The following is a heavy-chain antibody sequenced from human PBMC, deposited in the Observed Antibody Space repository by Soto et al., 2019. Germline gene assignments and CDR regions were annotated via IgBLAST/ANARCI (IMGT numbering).Heavy chain of an antibody. Sequence: QVQLQESGPGLVKPSETLSLTCTVSGGSISRYYWSWIRQPPGKGLEWIGYVFYSGSTNYNPSLNLRVTILVDTSKNQFSLRLKSVTAEDTAVYYCARNWDYYGSGTAKYSFDSWGRGTLVTVSA. J-gene: IGHJ4*02. CDR2: VFYSGST. D-gene: IGHD3-10*01. V-gene: IGHV4-59*13. CDR1: GGSISRYY. CDR3: ARNWDYYGSGTAKYSFDS.